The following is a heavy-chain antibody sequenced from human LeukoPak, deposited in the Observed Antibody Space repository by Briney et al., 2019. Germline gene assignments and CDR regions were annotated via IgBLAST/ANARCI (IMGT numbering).Heavy chain of an antibody. Sequence: RSLRLSCTASGFTFGDYAMSWFRQAPGKGLEWVGFIRSKAYGGTTEYAASVKGRFTISRDDSKSIAYLQMNSLKTEDTAVYYCTRDNSALGSSGWYISFDYWGQGTLVTVSS. D-gene: IGHD6-19*01. CDR3: TRDNSALGSSGWYISFDY. CDR1: GFTFGDYA. V-gene: IGHV3-49*03. CDR2: IRSKAYGGTT. J-gene: IGHJ4*02.